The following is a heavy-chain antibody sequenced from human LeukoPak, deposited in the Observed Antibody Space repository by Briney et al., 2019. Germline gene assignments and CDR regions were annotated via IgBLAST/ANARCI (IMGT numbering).Heavy chain of an antibody. CDR2: LFGSGTT. Sequence: PSETLSLTCTVSGGSFSSGDYSWNWIRQPAGQGLEWIGRLFGSGTTNYNPSLKSRVTISGDTSNNQFSLKLTSVTAADTAVYYCARLQGANTAMATGFDYWGQGTLVTVSS. CDR1: GGSFSSGDYS. CDR3: ARLQGANTAMATGFDY. V-gene: IGHV4-61*02. D-gene: IGHD5-18*01. J-gene: IGHJ4*02.